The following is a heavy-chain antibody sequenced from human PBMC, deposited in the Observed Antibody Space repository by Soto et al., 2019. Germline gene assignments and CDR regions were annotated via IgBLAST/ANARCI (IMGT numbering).Heavy chain of an antibody. CDR2: SYTSGTT. V-gene: IGHV4-4*07. D-gene: IGHD6-6*01. J-gene: IGHJ5*02. CDR3: ARERAAPSWIDP. CDR1: GGSITSNY. Sequence: QVQLQESGPGLVKPSETLSLTCTVSGGSITSNYWTWIRRTAGKGFEWLAPSYTSGTTDYNPSLKGRLSMSLHPSKNQFSLSLASVTAADTGIYYCARERAAPSWIDPWGQGILVTVSS.